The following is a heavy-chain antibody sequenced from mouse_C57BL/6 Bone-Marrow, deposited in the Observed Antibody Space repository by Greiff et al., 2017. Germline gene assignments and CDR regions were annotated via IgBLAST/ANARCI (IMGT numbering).Heavy chain of an antibody. V-gene: IGHV14-4*01. CDR3: TTGWLLPLDFDV. D-gene: IGHD2-3*01. CDR2: IDPGSGGT. CDR1: GFNIKDDY. Sequence: VQLQQSGAELVRPGASVKLSCTASGFNIKDDYMHWVKQRPEQGLEWIGWIDPGSGGTEYGSKFQGKATITAAKASNTAYLQLSSLTSDDTAVYYCTTGWLLPLDFDVWGTGTTVTVSS. J-gene: IGHJ1*03.